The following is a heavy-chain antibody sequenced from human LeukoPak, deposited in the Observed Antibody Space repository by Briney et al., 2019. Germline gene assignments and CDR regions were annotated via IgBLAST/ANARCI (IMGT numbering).Heavy chain of an antibody. Sequence: GGSLRLSCAASGFTVSSNYMSWVRQAPGKGLEWVSVINSGGSTYYADSVKGRFTISRDKSKNTLFLQMNSLRAEDTAVYYCTKGXXTMIPDWGXGTLXXVS. J-gene: IGHJ4*01. V-gene: IGHV3-53*01. CDR1: GFTVSSNY. D-gene: IGHD3-22*01. CDR3: TKGXXTMIPD. CDR2: INSGGST.